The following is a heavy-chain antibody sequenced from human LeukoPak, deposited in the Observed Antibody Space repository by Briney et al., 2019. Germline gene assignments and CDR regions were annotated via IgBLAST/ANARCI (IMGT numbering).Heavy chain of an antibody. V-gene: IGHV4-59*11. J-gene: IGHJ5*02. CDR2: IYDRGST. CDR1: GASISSHY. Sequence: SETLSLTCTVTGASISSHYWCWIRQTPGTGLEWIGDIYDRGSTTNNPSLKNRVSISVDTSRKQFSLNLRSVTAADAAVYYCAKIEVGRFDPWGQGTLVTVSS. CDR3: AKIEVGRFDP. D-gene: IGHD1-26*01.